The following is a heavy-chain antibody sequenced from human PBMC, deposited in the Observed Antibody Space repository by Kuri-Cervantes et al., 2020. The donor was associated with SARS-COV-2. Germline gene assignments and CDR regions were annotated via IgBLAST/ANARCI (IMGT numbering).Heavy chain of an antibody. CDR2: ISYDGSNK. CDR1: GFTFSSYA. Sequence: GESLKISCAASGFTFSSYAMHWVRQAPGKGLEWVAVISYDGSNKYYADSVKGRFTISRDNPKNTLYLQMNSLRAEDTAVYYCARGTGYQLPDGWGWVGYWGQGTLVTVSS. V-gene: IGHV3-30-3*01. J-gene: IGHJ4*02. CDR3: ARGTGYQLPDGWGWVGY. D-gene: IGHD2-2*01.